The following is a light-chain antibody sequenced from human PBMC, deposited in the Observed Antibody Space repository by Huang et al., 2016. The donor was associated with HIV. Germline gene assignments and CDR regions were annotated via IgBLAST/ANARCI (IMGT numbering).Light chain of an antibody. CDR3: QHYNNWPPFT. J-gene: IGKJ3*01. CDR2: GAS. Sequence: EVVMTQSPATLSVSPGERATLSCRASQSVSTKLAWYQPKPGQAPRLLMYGASTRAIGIPARFSGSGSGTEFTLTISSLQSEDFAVYYCQHYNNWPPFTFGPGTKVDIK. V-gene: IGKV3-15*01. CDR1: QSVSTK.